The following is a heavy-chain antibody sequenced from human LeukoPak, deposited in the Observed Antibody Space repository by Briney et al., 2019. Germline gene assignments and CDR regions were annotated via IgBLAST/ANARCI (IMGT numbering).Heavy chain of an antibody. D-gene: IGHD3-10*01. CDR2: ISSSSSTI. Sequence: GGSLRLSCAASGFTFSSYSMNWVRQAPGKGLEWVSYISSSSSTIYYADSVKGRFTISRGNSKNTLYLQMNSLRAEDTAVYYCAKESPLYYYGSGSYSDYWGQGTLVTVSS. V-gene: IGHV3-48*01. CDR1: GFTFSSYS. J-gene: IGHJ4*02. CDR3: AKESPLYYYGSGSYSDY.